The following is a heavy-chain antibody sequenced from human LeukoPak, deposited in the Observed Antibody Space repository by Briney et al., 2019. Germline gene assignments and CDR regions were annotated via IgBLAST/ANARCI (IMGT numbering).Heavy chain of an antibody. V-gene: IGHV4-59*01. D-gene: IGHD3-10*01. CDR2: IYYSGST. J-gene: IGHJ4*02. Sequence: SETLSLTCAVYGGSFSGYYWSWIRQPPGKGLEWIGYIYYSGSTTYNPSLNSRVTISVDTSKNKFSLKLSSVTAADTAVYYCARVPISTSARGYFDYWGQGTLVTVSS. CDR1: GGSFSGYY. CDR3: ARVPISTSARGYFDY.